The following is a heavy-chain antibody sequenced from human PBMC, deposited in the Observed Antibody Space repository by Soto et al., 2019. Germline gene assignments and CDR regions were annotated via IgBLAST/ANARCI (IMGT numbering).Heavy chain of an antibody. J-gene: IGHJ6*02. V-gene: IGHV3-13*05. CDR2: ISAAGDP. CDR1: GFTFRNYD. Sequence: EVQLVESGGGLVQPGGSLRLSCEASGFTFRNYDMHWVRQGTGKGLEWVSGISAAGDPDYADSVEGRFTISRENAQYSFFLQLNSLRVGDTAVYYCVRTDRDFYGLDVWGQGTTVIVSS. CDR3: VRTDRDFYGLDV.